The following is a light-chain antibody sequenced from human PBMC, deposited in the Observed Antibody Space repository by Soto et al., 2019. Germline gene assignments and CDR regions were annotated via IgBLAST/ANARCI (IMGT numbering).Light chain of an antibody. CDR2: DVS. CDR1: SSDVGGYNY. Sequence: QSALTQPASVSGSPGQSITISCTGTSSDVGGYNYVSWYQQHPGKAPKLRIYDVSNRPSGVSKRFSGSKSGNTASLTISGIQAEDEADDYCISYTSSSTPVVFGGGTKLTV. CDR3: ISYTSSSTPVV. J-gene: IGLJ2*01. V-gene: IGLV2-14*01.